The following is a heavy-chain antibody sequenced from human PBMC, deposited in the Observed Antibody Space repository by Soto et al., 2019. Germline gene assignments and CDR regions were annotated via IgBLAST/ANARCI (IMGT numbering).Heavy chain of an antibody. D-gene: IGHD3-22*01. Sequence: PSETLSLTCSVSGGSTRSGAYYWAWIRQAPGKGLEWIGSIHYSVDTNYNPSLKSRVSISVDTSKNQISLTLSSVSAADTAVYYCTRRSSGYGNFDYWGQGTLVTVSS. CDR3: TRRSSGYGNFDY. CDR1: GGSTRSGAYY. V-gene: IGHV4-39*07. CDR2: IHYSVDT. J-gene: IGHJ4*02.